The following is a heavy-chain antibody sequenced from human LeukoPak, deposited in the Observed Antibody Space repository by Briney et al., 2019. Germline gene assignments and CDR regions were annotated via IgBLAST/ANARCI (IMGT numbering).Heavy chain of an antibody. Sequence: ASVKVSCKASGYTFTSYDINWVRQATGQGLEWMGWMNPNSGNTGYAQKFQGRVTITTDESTSTAYMELSSLRSEDTAVYYCARASRYSFYYYYMDVWGKGTTVTVSS. CDR2: MNPNSGNT. CDR3: ARASRYSFYYYYMDV. V-gene: IGHV1-8*01. J-gene: IGHJ6*03. D-gene: IGHD2-21*01. CDR1: GYTFTSYD.